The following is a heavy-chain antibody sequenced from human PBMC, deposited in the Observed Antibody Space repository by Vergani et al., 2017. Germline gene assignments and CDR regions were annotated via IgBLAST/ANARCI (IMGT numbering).Heavy chain of an antibody. D-gene: IGHD3-9*01. CDR3: ARGDYGILTGYRY. V-gene: IGHV1-46*03. CDR2: INPSGGHT. CDR1: GYTFSNDY. J-gene: IGHJ4*02. Sequence: QVQVVQPGAEVKKSGASVKVSCKTSGYTFSNDYMHWVRQAPGQGLEWMGIINPSGGHTNYAQKFQGRVTMTRDTSTSTVYMELSSLISEDTAIYYCARGDYGILTGYRYWGQGTLVTVSA.